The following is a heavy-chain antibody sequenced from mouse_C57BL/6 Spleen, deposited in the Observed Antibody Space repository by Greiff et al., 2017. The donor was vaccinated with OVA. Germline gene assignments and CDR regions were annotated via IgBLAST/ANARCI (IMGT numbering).Heavy chain of an antibody. CDR1: GYTFTSYW. Sequence: VQLQQPGAELVMPGASVKLSCKASGYTFTSYWMHWVKQRPGQGLEWIGEIDPSDSYTNYNQKFKRKSTLTVDKSSSTAYMQLSSLTSEDSAVYYCARFAYGYDWNYFDYWGQGTTLTVSS. V-gene: IGHV1-69*01. CDR2: IDPSDSYT. D-gene: IGHD2-2*01. J-gene: IGHJ2*01. CDR3: ARFAYGYDWNYFDY.